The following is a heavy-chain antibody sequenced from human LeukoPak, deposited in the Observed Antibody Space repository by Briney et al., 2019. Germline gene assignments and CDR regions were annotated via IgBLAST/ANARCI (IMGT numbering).Heavy chain of an antibody. CDR1: GGSTSNYS. J-gene: IGHJ4*02. CDR3: PRDPEGHGYYFDY. Sequence: PSETLSLTCTVSGGSTSNYSCTWLRQSAGKGLEWIGRIHTSGSTNYNPSLKSRVSMSVDTSKNQFSLKLSSVTAADTVVYYCPRDPEGHGYYFDYWGQGALVTVSS. V-gene: IGHV4-4*07. D-gene: IGHD3-3*01. CDR2: IHTSGST.